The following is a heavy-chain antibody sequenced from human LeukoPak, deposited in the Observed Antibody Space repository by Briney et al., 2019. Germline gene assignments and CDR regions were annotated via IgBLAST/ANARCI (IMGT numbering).Heavy chain of an antibody. CDR3: ARSLSSAWYAYDY. J-gene: IGHJ4*02. D-gene: IGHD6-19*01. CDR2: IYYSGST. Sequence: SETLSLTCTVSGGSISSNYWSWIGQPPGKGLEWIGYIYYSGSTDYNPSLKSRVTVSVDTSKNQFSLKLNSVTAADTAVYYCARSLSSAWYAYDYWGQGTLVTVSS. V-gene: IGHV4-59*01. CDR1: GGSISSNY.